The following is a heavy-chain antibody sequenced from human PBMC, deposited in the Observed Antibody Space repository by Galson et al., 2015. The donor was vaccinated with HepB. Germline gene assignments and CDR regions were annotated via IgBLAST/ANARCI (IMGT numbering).Heavy chain of an antibody. CDR1: GGSISSGDFS. J-gene: IGHJ4*02. V-gene: IGHV4-39*01. CDR3: GRHGRGTAPRPGFDH. D-gene: IGHD6-6*01. CDR2: IWHTGNT. Sequence: SETLSLTCIVSGGSISSGDFSWGWIRQPPGKGLEWIGNIWHTGNTFFNPSLKSRVSISVHTSKVQFSLELISVTAADTAVYYCGRHGRGTAPRPGFDHWGQGTLVTVSS.